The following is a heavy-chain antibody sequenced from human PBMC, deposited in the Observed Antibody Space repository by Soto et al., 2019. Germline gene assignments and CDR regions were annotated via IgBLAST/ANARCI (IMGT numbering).Heavy chain of an antibody. CDR3: ARTSGDYFHYFDY. Sequence: GESLKISCKASGYTFIRYWIGCVRQMPGKGLEWMGIIYPDDSDTKYNPSLQGQVTISADKSISTAYLQWSSLKASDTAMYYCARTSGDYFHYFDYWGQGTLVTVSS. D-gene: IGHD1-26*01. CDR2: IYPDDSDT. V-gene: IGHV5-51*01. J-gene: IGHJ4*02. CDR1: GYTFIRYW.